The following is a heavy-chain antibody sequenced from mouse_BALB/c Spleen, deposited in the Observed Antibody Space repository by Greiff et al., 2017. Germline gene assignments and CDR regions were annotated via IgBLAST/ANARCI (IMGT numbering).Heavy chain of an antibody. D-gene: IGHD1-1*01. J-gene: IGHJ1*01. Sequence: VKLMESGAELVRPGSSVKISCKASGYAFSSYWMNWVKQRPGQGLEWIGQIYPGDGATNYNGKFKGKATLTADKSSSTAYMQLSSLTSEDSAVYFCARGVYYGSSSSYLYFDVWGAGTTVTVSS. CDR2: IYPGDGAT. CDR3: ARGVYYGSSSSYLYFDV. V-gene: IGHV1-80*01. CDR1: GYAFSSYW.